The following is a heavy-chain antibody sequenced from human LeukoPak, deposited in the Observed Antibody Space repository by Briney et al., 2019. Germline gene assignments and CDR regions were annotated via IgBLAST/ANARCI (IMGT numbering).Heavy chain of an antibody. CDR3: ARSVATSGYRAFDI. CDR1: GGTFSSYA. J-gene: IGHJ3*02. Sequence: SVKVSCKASGGTFSSYAISWVRQAPGQGLEWMGRIIPILGIANYAQKFQSRVTITADKSTSTAYMELSSLRSEDTAVYYCARSVATSGYRAFDIWGQGTMVTVSS. CDR2: IIPILGIA. D-gene: IGHD5-12*01. V-gene: IGHV1-69*04.